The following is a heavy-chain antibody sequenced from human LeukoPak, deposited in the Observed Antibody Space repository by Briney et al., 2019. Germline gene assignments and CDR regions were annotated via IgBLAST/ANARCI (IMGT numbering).Heavy chain of an antibody. D-gene: IGHD1-26*01. V-gene: IGHV1-18*01. CDR2: ISAYNGNT. J-gene: IGHJ5*02. CDR1: GYTFTIYG. CDR3: ARMGFRWELLTNWFDP. Sequence: GASVTVSFTSSGYTFTIYGISWVRQAPGQGLEWMGWISAYNGNTNYAQKLQGRVTMTTDTSTSTAYMELRSLRSDDTAVYYCARMGFRWELLTNWFDPWGQGTLVTVSS.